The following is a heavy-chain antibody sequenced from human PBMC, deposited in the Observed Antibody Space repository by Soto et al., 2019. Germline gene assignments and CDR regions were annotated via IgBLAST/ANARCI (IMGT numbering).Heavy chain of an antibody. CDR1: GYSFWGHW. CDR3: ARLNAPRGPHDPNFDY. CDR2: VYPDDSQT. J-gene: IGHJ4*02. Sequence: PGETLKISCRGSGYSFWGHWIVWVRQVPGKGLEWMGIVYPDDSQTRYSPSFQGQVTISADKSINTAYLQWSSLKASDTAMYYCARLNAPRGPHDPNFDYWGQGTLVTVSS. D-gene: IGHD3-10*01. V-gene: IGHV5-51*01.